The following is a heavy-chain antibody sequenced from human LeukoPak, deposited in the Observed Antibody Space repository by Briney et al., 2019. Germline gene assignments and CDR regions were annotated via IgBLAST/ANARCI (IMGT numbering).Heavy chain of an antibody. CDR1: GGSISSYY. Sequence: SETLSLTFTVSGGSISSYYWSWIRQPPGKGLEWIGYIYYSGSTNYNPSLKSRVTISVDTSKNQFSLKLSSVTAADTAVYYCARHGGMKRAFDIWGQGTMVTVSS. CDR2: IYYSGST. CDR3: ARHGGMKRAFDI. J-gene: IGHJ3*02. V-gene: IGHV4-59*08. D-gene: IGHD1-14*01.